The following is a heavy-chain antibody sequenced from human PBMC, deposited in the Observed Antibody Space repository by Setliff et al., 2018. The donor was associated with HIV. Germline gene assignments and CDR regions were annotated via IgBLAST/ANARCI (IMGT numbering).Heavy chain of an antibody. CDR3: ARRPYYFDY. CDR1: GGSFSGYY. J-gene: IGHJ4*02. CDR2: IIHRGST. V-gene: IGHV4-34*12. Sequence: PSETLSLTCAVYGGSFSGYYWSWIRQPPGKGLEWIGEIIHRGSTNYNPSLKSRVTISVDTSKKQFSLKLSSVTAADTAVYYCARRPYYFDYWGQGTLVTVSS.